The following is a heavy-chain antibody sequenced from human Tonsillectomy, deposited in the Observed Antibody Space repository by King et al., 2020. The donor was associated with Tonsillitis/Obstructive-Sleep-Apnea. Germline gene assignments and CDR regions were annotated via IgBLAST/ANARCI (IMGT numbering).Heavy chain of an antibody. V-gene: IGHV1-18*01. Sequence: QLVQSGAEVKKPGSSVKVSCEASGYTFDNYGISWVRQAPGQGLEWMGWISIYSCNTKYAQNLQGRVTMTTDTSTSTAYMELRSLRSDDTAVYYCARDRSIILVPDASDIWGQGTKVTVPS. CDR3: ARDRSIILVPDASDI. CDR1: GYTFDNYG. D-gene: IGHD3-3*01. J-gene: IGHJ3*02. CDR2: ISIYSCNT.